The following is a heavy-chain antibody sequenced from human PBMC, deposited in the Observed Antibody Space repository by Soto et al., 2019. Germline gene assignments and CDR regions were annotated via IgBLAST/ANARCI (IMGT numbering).Heavy chain of an antibody. Sequence: ASVKVSCKASGYTFTGYYMHWLRQAPGQGLEWMGWINPNSGGTNYAQKFQGWVTMTRDTSISTAYMELSRLRSDDTAVYYCARDPSRGYSYGSDAFDIWGQGTMVTVSS. D-gene: IGHD5-18*01. CDR2: INPNSGGT. V-gene: IGHV1-2*04. J-gene: IGHJ3*02. CDR1: GYTFTGYY. CDR3: ARDPSRGYSYGSDAFDI.